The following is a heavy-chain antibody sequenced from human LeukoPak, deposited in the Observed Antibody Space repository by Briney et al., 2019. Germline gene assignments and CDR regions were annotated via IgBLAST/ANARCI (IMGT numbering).Heavy chain of an antibody. J-gene: IGHJ4*02. CDR3: ARDYGGTRVIDY. CDR2: ISTFSGNT. CDR1: GYIFSDHG. V-gene: IGHV1-18*01. D-gene: IGHD4-23*01. Sequence: ASVKVSCKASGYIFSDHGITWVRQVPGQGLEWLGGISTFSGNTNYAQNFQDRITLTTDTSTNTVYMELRSLKYDDTAIYYCARDYGGTRVIDYWGQGTLVTVSS.